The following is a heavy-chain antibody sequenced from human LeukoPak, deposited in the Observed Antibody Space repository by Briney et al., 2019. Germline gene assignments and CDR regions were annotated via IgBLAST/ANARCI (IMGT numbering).Heavy chain of an antibody. D-gene: IGHD2-2*01. V-gene: IGHV4-39*07. Sequence: SETLSLTCSVSGGSITKNGYYWGWIRQSPETGLEWIGSMHYSGSTYYNPSLNSRVTISVDTSKNQFSLKLSSVTAADTAVYYCARVVVPAGNYYYMDVWGKGTTVTVSS. CDR1: GGSITKNGYY. CDR2: MHYSGST. J-gene: IGHJ6*03. CDR3: ARVVVPAGNYYYMDV.